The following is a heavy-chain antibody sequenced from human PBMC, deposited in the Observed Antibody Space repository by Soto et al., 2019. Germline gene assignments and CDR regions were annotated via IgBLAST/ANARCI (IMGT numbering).Heavy chain of an antibody. CDR2: IGGSGAGT. D-gene: IGHD6-13*01. Sequence: TGGSLRLSCAASGFSFSSYAMTWVRQAPGKGLEWVSTIGGSGAGTYYADSVKGRFTISRDNSKNTLWLQMNSLRADDTAVYYCAKAGYSSIWYSDYWGQGTLVTVSS. CDR1: GFSFSSYA. CDR3: AKAGYSSIWYSDY. V-gene: IGHV3-23*01. J-gene: IGHJ4*02.